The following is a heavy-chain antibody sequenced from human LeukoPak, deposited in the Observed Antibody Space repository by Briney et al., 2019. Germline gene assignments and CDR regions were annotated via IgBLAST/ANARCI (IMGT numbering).Heavy chain of an antibody. CDR3: ARSGGKTLDY. D-gene: IGHD3-10*01. Sequence: GGSLRLSCAASGFTFSSYWVHWVRQAPGKGLLWVSRINSDGSNTRYADSVKGRFTISRDNAKNTLYLQMNSLRAEDTAVYYCARSGGKTLDYWGQGTLVTVSS. J-gene: IGHJ4*02. V-gene: IGHV3-74*01. CDR1: GFTFSSYW. CDR2: INSDGSNT.